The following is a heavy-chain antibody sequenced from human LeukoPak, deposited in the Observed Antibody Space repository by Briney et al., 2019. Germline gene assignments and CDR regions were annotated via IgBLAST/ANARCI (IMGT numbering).Heavy chain of an antibody. CDR1: GFTFSSYS. J-gene: IGHJ3*01. CDR2: ISSSSNYI. CDR3: ASSGSHPSF. V-gene: IGHV3-21*01. Sequence: PGGSLRLSCAASGFTFSSYSMTWVRQAPGKGLEWASSISSSSNYIYYADSVKGRFTISRDNAKNSLYLQMNSLRAEDTAMYYCASSGSHPSFWGQGTMATVSS. D-gene: IGHD1-26*01.